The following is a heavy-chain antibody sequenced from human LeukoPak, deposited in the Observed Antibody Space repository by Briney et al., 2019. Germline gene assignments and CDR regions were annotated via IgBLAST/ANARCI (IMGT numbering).Heavy chain of an antibody. CDR2: ISGSGGST. D-gene: IGHD3-3*01. CDR1: GFTFSSYA. V-gene: IGHV3-23*01. J-gene: IGHJ3*02. Sequence: GGSLRLSCAASGFTFSSYAMSWVRQAPGKGLEWVSAISGSGGSTYYADSVKGRFTISRDNAKNSLYLQMNSLRAEDTAVYYCARDTYDFWSHAFDIWGQGTMVTVSS. CDR3: ARDTYDFWSHAFDI.